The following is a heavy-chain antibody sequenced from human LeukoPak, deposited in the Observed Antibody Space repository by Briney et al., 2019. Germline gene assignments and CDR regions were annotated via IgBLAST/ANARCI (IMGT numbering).Heavy chain of an antibody. V-gene: IGHV4-59*01. Sequence: SETLSLTCTVAGGSISSYYWSWIRQPPGKGLELIGYSYYSWSANYHPSLKRRVTIAVATSKNPFSLKLSSVPAADTAVYYSAASPGSYSSGWYGPLEYYYGMDVWGPGTTVTVSS. J-gene: IGHJ6*02. CDR1: GGSISSYY. CDR2: SYYSWSA. D-gene: IGHD6-19*01. CDR3: AASPGSYSSGWYGPLEYYYGMDV.